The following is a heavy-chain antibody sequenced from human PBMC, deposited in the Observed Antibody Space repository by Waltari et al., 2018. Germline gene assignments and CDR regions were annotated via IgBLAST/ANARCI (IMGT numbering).Heavy chain of an antibody. CDR2: FEPKDGET. Sequence: QVKLVQSGAEVKKPGASVKVSCKVSGYTLTELSMHWVRQAPGKGLEWMGGFEPKDGETIDEQKFQGRVTMTRDTSMSTAYMELGRLRSDDTAVYYCARAAQGYSSGWYGPYYYYMDVWGKGTTVTVSS. CDR1: GYTLTELS. J-gene: IGHJ6*03. D-gene: IGHD6-19*01. V-gene: IGHV1-24*01. CDR3: ARAAQGYSSGWYGPYYYYMDV.